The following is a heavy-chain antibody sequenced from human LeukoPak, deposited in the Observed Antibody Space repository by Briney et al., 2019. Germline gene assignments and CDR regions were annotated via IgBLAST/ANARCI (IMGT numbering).Heavy chain of an antibody. Sequence: GGSLRLSCAASGFTVSSNYMSWVRQAPGKGLEWVSVIYSDGSTYYADSVKGRFTISRDNSKNTLYLQMNSLRVEDTAVYYCARGHPHGWELYLDYWGQGTLVTVSS. CDR2: IYSDGST. D-gene: IGHD1-26*01. CDR1: GFTVSSNY. V-gene: IGHV3-53*05. J-gene: IGHJ4*02. CDR3: ARGHPHGWELYLDY.